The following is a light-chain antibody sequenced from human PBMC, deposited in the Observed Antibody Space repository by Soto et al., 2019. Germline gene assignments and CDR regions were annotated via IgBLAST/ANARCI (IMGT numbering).Light chain of an antibody. Sequence: IVFTQAPATRSLSPRERATLSCRASQSVGTFFAWYQQKPGQAPRLLIYDVSNRATGIPARFSGSGSGTDFTLTISSLEPEDFALYYCQQCYNWPQWTFGQGTKVDI. CDR3: QQCYNWPQWT. CDR2: DVS. CDR1: QSVGTF. V-gene: IGKV3-11*01. J-gene: IGKJ1*01.